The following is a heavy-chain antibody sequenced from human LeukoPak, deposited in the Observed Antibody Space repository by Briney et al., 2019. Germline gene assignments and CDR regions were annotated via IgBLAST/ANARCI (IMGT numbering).Heavy chain of an antibody. CDR2: ISYDGSNK. D-gene: IGHD3-10*01. Sequence: PGRFLRLSCAASGFTFSSYAMHWVRQAPGKGLEWVAVISYDGSNKYYADSVKGRFTISRDNSKNTLYLQMNSLRAEDTAVYYCAKVLFGGSMDVWGQGTTVTVSS. J-gene: IGHJ6*02. CDR3: AKVLFGGSMDV. CDR1: GFTFSSYA. V-gene: IGHV3-30-3*01.